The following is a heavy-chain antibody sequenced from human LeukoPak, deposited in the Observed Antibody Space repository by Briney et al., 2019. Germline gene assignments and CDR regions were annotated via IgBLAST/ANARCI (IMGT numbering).Heavy chain of an antibody. V-gene: IGHV4-34*01. CDR3: ARGPLYRILGAFDI. J-gene: IGHJ3*02. D-gene: IGHD2/OR15-2a*01. Sequence: SETLSLTCAVYGGSFSGCYWSWIRQPPGKGLEWIGEINHSGSTNYNPSLKSRVTISVDTSKNQFSLKLSSVTAADTAVYYCARGPLYRILGAFDIWGQGTMVTVSS. CDR2: INHSGST. CDR1: GGSFSGCY.